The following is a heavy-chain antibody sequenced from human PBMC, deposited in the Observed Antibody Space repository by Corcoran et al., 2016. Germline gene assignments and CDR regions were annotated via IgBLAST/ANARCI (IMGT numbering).Heavy chain of an antibody. J-gene: IGHJ3*02. CDR2: IIPIFGTA. Sequence: QVQLVQSGAEVKKPGSSVKVSCKASGGTFSSYAISRVRQAPGQGLEWMGGIIPIFGTANYAQKFQGRVTITVDESTSTAYMELSSLRSEDTAVYYWARDFAGHDAFNIWGQGTMVTVSS. CDR3: ARDFAGHDAFNI. V-gene: IGHV1-69*01. CDR1: GGTFSSYA. D-gene: IGHD1-1*01.